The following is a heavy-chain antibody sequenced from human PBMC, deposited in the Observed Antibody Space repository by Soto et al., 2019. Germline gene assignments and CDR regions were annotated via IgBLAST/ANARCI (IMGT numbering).Heavy chain of an antibody. J-gene: IGHJ4*02. CDR1: GYTLPNYS. D-gene: IGHD2-8*01. V-gene: IGHV1-3*01. CDR3: TRDLNGGNPFEY. Sequence: QVQFVQSGAEVKKPGASVRLSCKPSGYTLPNYSIQWVRQAAGQGLQWLGWINPGSGYTEYSQWFKGRVTLSRDNSASTFYMALTRLTSEDTAVYFCTRDLNGGNPFEYWGQGTLVTVSS. CDR2: INPGSGYT.